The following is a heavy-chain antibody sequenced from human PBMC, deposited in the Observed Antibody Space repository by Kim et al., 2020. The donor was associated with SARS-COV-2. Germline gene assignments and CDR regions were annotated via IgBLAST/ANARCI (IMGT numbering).Heavy chain of an antibody. Sequence: SVKVSCKASGGTFVTYSITWVRQAPGQGLEWMGGITPIFATTNFAQKFQGRVTITADKSTNTVSMELSSLTSEDTAVYYCAKGATCGGDCSYFEDWGQG. V-gene: IGHV1-69*06. CDR1: GGTFVTYS. CDR2: ITPIFATT. D-gene: IGHD2-21*02. CDR3: AKGATCGGDCSYFED. J-gene: IGHJ4*02.